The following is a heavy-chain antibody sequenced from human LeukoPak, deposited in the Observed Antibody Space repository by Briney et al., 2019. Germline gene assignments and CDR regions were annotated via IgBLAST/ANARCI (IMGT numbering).Heavy chain of an antibody. Sequence: PGGSLRHSCAASGFTFSNAWMSWVRQAPGKGLEWVGRIKSKTDGGTTYYADSVKGRLTISRDNSKNTLYLQMNSLRAEDTAVYYCAKELRIEDAGLITVDYWGQGTLVTVSS. CDR1: GFTFSNAW. CDR2: IKSKTDGGTT. D-gene: IGHD3-16*01. V-gene: IGHV3-15*01. J-gene: IGHJ4*02. CDR3: AKELRIEDAGLITVDY.